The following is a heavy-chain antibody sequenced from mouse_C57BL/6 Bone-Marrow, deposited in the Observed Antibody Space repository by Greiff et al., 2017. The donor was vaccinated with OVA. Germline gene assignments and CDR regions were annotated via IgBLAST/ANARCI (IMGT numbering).Heavy chain of an antibody. Sequence: EVKLVESGGGLVKPGGSLKLSCAASGFTFSSYAMSWVRQTPEKRLEWVATISDGGSYTYFPENVKGRFTITRDNAKNNLYLQMSHLKSEDTAVYYCTRDRGGITVVDVIYYFGYWGQGTTLAVSP. J-gene: IGHJ2*01. CDR1: GFTFSSYA. CDR2: ISDGGSYT. V-gene: IGHV5-4*01. D-gene: IGHD1-1*01. CDR3: TRDRGGITVVDVIYYFGY.